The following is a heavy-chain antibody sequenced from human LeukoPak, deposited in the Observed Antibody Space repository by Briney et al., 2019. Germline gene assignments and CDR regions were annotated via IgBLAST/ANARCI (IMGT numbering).Heavy chain of an antibody. J-gene: IGHJ4*02. D-gene: IGHD5-18*01. CDR2: IYTSGST. V-gene: IGHV4-4*07. Sequence: PSETLSLTCTVSGGSISSYYWSWIRQPAGKGLEWIGRIYTSGSTNYNPSLKSRVTMSVDTSKNQFSLKLSSVTAADTAVYYCARIRTGYSYGHNFDYWGQGTLVTVSS. CDR3: ARIRTGYSYGHNFDY. CDR1: GGSISSYY.